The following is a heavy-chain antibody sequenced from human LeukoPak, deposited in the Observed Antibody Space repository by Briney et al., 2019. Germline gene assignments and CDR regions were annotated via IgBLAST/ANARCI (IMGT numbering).Heavy chain of an antibody. CDR1: GGSINGYY. CDR2: IYHRGTT. J-gene: IGHJ4*02. Sequence: SETLSLTCTVSGGSINGYYWSWIRQPPGKGLEWIGYIYHRGTTDYSPSLNSRITISVDTSKNQFSLNLSSVTAEDTAVYYCARETAYSGWFDYWGPGTLVTASS. CDR3: ARETAYSGWFDY. D-gene: IGHD6-19*01. V-gene: IGHV4-59*01.